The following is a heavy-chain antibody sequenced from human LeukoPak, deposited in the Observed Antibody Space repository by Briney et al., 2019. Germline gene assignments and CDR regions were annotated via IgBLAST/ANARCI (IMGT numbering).Heavy chain of an antibody. CDR3: TKDSHASYSSRSYPVDY. V-gene: IGHV3-23*01. CDR2: ISGRGSTT. CDR1: GFTFSNYS. J-gene: IGHJ4*02. D-gene: IGHD3-10*01. Sequence: GGSLRLSCATSGFTFSNYSMSWVRQAPGKGLEWVSAISGRGSTTYYSDSVKGRFTISRDNSKNSVYLQMSILRAEDTAVYYCTKDSHASYSSRSYPVDYWGQGTLVTVSS.